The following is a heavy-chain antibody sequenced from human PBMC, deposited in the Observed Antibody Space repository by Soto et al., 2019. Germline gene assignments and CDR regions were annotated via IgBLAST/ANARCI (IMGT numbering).Heavy chain of an antibody. J-gene: IGHJ4*02. CDR2: ISAYNGNT. V-gene: IGHV1-18*01. Sequence: QVQLVQSGAEVKKPGASVKVSCKASGYTFTSYGISWVRQAPGQGLEWMGWISAYNGNTNHAQKLQGRVTRSTVEYTSTAYMELRSVGSANKTVYYLAREDYYGSGRRYWGQGALVNVSA. CDR1: GYTFTSYG. D-gene: IGHD3-10*01. CDR3: AREDYYGSGRRY.